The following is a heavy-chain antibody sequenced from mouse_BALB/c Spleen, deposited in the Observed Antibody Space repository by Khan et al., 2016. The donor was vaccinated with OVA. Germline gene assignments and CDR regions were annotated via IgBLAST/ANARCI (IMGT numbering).Heavy chain of an antibody. V-gene: IGHV8-12*01. CDR2: IYWDDDK. J-gene: IGHJ4*01. CDR1: GFSPSTSGMG. CDR3: ARKFTTYYYAMDY. Sequence: QVTLKESGPEILQPSQTLSLTCSFSGFSPSTSGMGVSWIRQPSGKGLEWLAHIYWDDDKRYNPSLKSRLTISKDTSSTQVFLKITSVDTADTATYYCARKFTTYYYAMDYWGQGTSVTVSS. D-gene: IGHD2-12*01.